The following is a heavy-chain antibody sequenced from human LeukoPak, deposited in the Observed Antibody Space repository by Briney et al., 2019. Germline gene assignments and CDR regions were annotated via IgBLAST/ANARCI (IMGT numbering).Heavy chain of an antibody. CDR3: ARYGGGYYYIIDY. D-gene: IGHD3-22*01. Sequence: GGSLRLSCAASGFTFSSYAMSWVRQAPGKGLEWVSYISSSSSYTNYADSVKGRFTISRDNAKNSLYLQMNSLRAEDTAVYYCARYGGGYYYIIDYWGQGTLVTVSS. CDR2: ISSSSSYT. V-gene: IGHV3-21*05. J-gene: IGHJ4*02. CDR1: GFTFSSYA.